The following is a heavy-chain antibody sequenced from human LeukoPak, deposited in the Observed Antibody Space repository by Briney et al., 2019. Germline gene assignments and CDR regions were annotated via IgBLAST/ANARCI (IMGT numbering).Heavy chain of an antibody. CDR3: AKGTIPTTECWFDL. CDR2: ITGSGAVS. Sequence: PGGSLRLSCIGSGVTFSGLAMTWFRQAPGKGLEWVAGITGSGAVSYHADSVKGRFTISRDNSKNTLFLDMKSLRAEDSAIYYCAKGTIPTTECWFDLWGQGTLVTVSS. D-gene: IGHD4-17*01. V-gene: IGHV3-23*01. J-gene: IGHJ5*02. CDR1: GVTFSGLA.